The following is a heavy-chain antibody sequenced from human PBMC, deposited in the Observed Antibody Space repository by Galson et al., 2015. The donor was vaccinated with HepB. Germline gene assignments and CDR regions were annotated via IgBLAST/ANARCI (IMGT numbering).Heavy chain of an antibody. Sequence: SVKVSCKASGYTFTSYGISWVRQAPGQGLEWMGWISAYNGNTNYAQKLQGRVTMTTDTSTSTAYMELRSLRSDDTAVYYCAREIPITEWLFVMDVWGQGTTVTVSS. CDR1: GYTFTSYG. J-gene: IGHJ6*02. D-gene: IGHD3-3*01. CDR2: ISAYNGNT. CDR3: AREIPITEWLFVMDV. V-gene: IGHV1-18*01.